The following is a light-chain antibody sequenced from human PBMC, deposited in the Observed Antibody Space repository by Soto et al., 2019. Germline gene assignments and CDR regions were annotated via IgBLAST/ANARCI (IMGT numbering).Light chain of an antibody. J-gene: IGKJ4*01. CDR2: GAS. CDR3: QQYGNSPPT. CDR1: QGLSSNY. Sequence: EIVLTQSPGTLSLSPGERATLSCRASQGLSSNYLAWYQQRPGQAPRLLIYGASSRATGIPARFSGSGSATDFTLTISRLEPEDFAVYHCQQYGNSPPTFGGGTKVEI. V-gene: IGKV3-20*01.